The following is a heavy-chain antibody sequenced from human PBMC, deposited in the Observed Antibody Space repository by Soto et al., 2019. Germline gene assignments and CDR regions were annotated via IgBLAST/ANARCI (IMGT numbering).Heavy chain of an antibody. Sequence: PSETLSLTCAVYGGSFSGYYWSWIRQPPGKGLEWIGEINHSGSTNYNPSLKSRVTISVDTSKNQLSLRLSSVTAADTAVYYCACRIVVVVAAKYNWFDPWGQGTLVTVSS. V-gene: IGHV4-34*01. CDR3: ACRIVVVVAAKYNWFDP. D-gene: IGHD2-15*01. CDR2: INHSGST. J-gene: IGHJ5*02. CDR1: GGSFSGYY.